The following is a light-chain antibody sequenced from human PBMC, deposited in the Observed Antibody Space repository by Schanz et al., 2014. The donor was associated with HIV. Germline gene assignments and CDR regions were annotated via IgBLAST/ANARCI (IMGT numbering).Light chain of an antibody. Sequence: EIVLTQSPGTLSLSLGERATLSCRASQSVTSNYLAWYQQKPGQAPRLLIYGASSRASGIPDRFSGSGSGTDFTLSISRLEPEDFAVYYCQHYVKSPQTFGQGTKVEIK. V-gene: IGKV3-20*01. CDR1: QSVTSNY. J-gene: IGKJ1*01. CDR3: QHYVKSPQT. CDR2: GAS.